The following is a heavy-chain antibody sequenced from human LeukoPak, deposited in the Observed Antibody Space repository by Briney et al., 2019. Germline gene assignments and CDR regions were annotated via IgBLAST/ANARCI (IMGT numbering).Heavy chain of an antibody. Sequence: SETLSLTCTVSGGSISSYYWSWIRQPPGKGLEWIGYIYYSGSTNYNPSLKSRVTISVDTSKNQFSLKLSSVTAADTAVCYCARARDYGGNPAFFDYWGQGTLVTVSS. CDR3: ARARDYGGNPAFFDY. CDR1: GGSISSYY. CDR2: IYYSGST. V-gene: IGHV4-59*01. J-gene: IGHJ4*02. D-gene: IGHD4-23*01.